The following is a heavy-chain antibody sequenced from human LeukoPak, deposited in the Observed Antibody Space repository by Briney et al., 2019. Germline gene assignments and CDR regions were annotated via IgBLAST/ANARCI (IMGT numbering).Heavy chain of an antibody. CDR1: GFTFSSYW. Sequence: GESLRLSCAASGFTFSSYWMHWVRQAPGKGLVWVSRINSDGSSTSYADSVKGRFTISRDNAKNTLYLQMNSLRAEDTAVYYCARDLIAAAGRNWFDPWGQGTLVTVSS. CDR2: INSDGSST. CDR3: ARDLIAAAGRNWFDP. V-gene: IGHV3-74*01. J-gene: IGHJ5*02. D-gene: IGHD6-13*01.